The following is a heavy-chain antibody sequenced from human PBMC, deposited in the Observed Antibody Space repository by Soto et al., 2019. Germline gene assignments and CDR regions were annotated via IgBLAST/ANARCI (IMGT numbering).Heavy chain of an antibody. J-gene: IGHJ6*02. CDR1: GYSISSGYY. D-gene: IGHD5-12*01. Sequence: SETLSLTCAVSGYSISSGYYWGWIRQPPGKGLEWIGSIYHSGSTYYNPSLKSRVTISVDTSKNQFSLKLSSVTAADTAVYYCARETIVATTAGYYYYYGMDVWGQGTTVTVSS. CDR2: IYHSGST. V-gene: IGHV4-38-2*02. CDR3: ARETIVATTAGYYYYYGMDV.